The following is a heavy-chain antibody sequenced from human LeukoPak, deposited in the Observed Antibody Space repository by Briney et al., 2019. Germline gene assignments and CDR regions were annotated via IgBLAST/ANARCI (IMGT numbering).Heavy chain of an antibody. V-gene: IGHV4-59*01. Sequence: SETLSLTCTVSGGSISSYYWSWIRQPPGKGLEWIGYIYYSGSTNYNPSLKSRVTISVDTSKNQFSLKLSSVTAADTAVYYCARRYCSGGSCYSALDYWGQGALVTVSS. CDR1: GGSISSYY. J-gene: IGHJ4*02. CDR3: ARRYCSGGSCYSALDY. D-gene: IGHD2-15*01. CDR2: IYYSGST.